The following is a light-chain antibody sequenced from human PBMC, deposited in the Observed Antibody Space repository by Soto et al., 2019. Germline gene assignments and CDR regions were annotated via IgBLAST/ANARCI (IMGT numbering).Light chain of an antibody. J-gene: IGKJ3*01. Sequence: ELVLTQSPGTLSLSPGERATLSCRASQTVSANYLAWYQQKAGQAPRLLIYGASSSATGIPDRFSGSGSGTDFTLTISRLEPEDFAVYYCQQYGRSPHFGPGTRVDIK. CDR1: QTVSANY. V-gene: IGKV3-20*01. CDR3: QQYGRSPH. CDR2: GAS.